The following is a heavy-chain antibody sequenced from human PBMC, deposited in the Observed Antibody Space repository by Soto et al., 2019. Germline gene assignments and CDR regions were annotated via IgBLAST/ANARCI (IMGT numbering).Heavy chain of an antibody. J-gene: IGHJ6*03. CDR3: ARILSGGYSGIASNYYYYMDV. V-gene: IGHV4-59*01. CDR2: IYYSGST. Sequence: SETLSLTCTVSGGSISSYYWSWIRQPPGKGLEWIGYIYYSGSTNYNPSLKSRVTISVETSKNQFSRKLSSVTAADTAVYYCARILSGGYSGIASNYYYYMDVWGKGTTVTVSS. CDR1: GGSISSYY. D-gene: IGHD5-12*01.